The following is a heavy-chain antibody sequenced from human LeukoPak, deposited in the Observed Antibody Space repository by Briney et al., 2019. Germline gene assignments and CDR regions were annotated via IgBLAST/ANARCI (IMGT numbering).Heavy chain of an antibody. J-gene: IGHJ4*02. CDR1: GFTFSSYA. CDR2: ISYDGSNK. V-gene: IGHV3-30-3*01. Sequence: PGGSLRLSCAASGFTFSSYAMHWVRQAPGKGLEWVAVISYDGSNKYDADSVKGRFTISRDNSKNTLYLQMNSLRAEDTAVYYCARDQEDFWSGYYKYWGQGTLVTVSS. D-gene: IGHD3-3*01. CDR3: ARDQEDFWSGYYKY.